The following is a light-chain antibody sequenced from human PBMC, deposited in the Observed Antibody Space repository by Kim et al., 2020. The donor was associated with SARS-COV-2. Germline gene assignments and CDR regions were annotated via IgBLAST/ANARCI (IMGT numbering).Light chain of an antibody. J-gene: IGKJ4*01. Sequence: ESPWRSATLSCRASKSITTTLAWYQHKPGQAHRLLFYGASARATGIPGMFSGSGSETDFTLTISSLQSEDAALYYCQQYYDWPVAFGGGTKVDIK. CDR1: KSITTT. CDR3: QQYYDWPVA. CDR2: GAS. V-gene: IGKV3-15*01.